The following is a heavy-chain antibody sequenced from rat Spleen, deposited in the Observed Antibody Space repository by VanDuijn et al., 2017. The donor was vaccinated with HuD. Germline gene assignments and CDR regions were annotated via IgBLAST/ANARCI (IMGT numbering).Heavy chain of an antibody. CDR3: ARDLYDLDY. V-gene: IGHV2-15*01. Sequence: QVQLKESGPGLVQSSQTLSLTCTVSGFSLTSYHVTWVRQPPGKSLVWMGTIWAGGGADYNSAVQSRLSISRDTSKSQVFLRMNSLQTDDTGTYYCARDLYDLDYWGQGVMVTVSS. J-gene: IGHJ2*01. CDR1: GFSLTSYH. CDR2: IWAGGGA.